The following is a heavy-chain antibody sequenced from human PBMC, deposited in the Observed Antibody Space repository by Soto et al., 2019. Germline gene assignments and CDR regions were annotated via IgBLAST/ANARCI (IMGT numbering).Heavy chain of an antibody. CDR1: GGTFSSYA. D-gene: IGHD3-22*01. CDR3: ARVEGDYYDSSGYYYAYFDY. V-gene: IGHV1-69*13. J-gene: IGHJ4*02. CDR2: IIPIFGTA. Sequence: ASVKVSCKASGGTFSSYAISWVRQAPGQGLEWMGGIIPIFGTANYAQKFQGRVTITADESTSTAYMELSSLRSEDTAVYYCARVEGDYYDSSGYYYAYFDYWGRGTLVTVSS.